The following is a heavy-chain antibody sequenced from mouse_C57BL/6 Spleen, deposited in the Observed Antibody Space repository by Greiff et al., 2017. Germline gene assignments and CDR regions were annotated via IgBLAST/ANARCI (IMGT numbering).Heavy chain of an antibody. CDR1: GFTFSDYY. J-gene: IGHJ2*01. CDR2: INYDGSST. V-gene: IGHV5-16*01. Sequence: EVQVVQPEAGLVQPGSSMKLSCTASGFTFSDYYMAWVRQVPEQGLEWVANINYDGSSTYYLDSLKSRFTIARDNATNILYLQMSSLKSEDTATYYCARDPFYDYWGQGTTLTVSS. CDR3: ARDPFYDY.